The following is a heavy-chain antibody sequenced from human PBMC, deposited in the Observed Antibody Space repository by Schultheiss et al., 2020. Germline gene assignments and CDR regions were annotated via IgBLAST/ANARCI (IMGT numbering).Heavy chain of an antibody. Sequence: SETLSLTCTVSGGSISSYYWSWIRQPPGKGLEWIGYIDYSGNTNYNPSLKSRVTLSVDTSKNQFSLRLNSVTAADTAVYYCARASPEAVAGNFDYWGQGNLVTVSS. CDR3: ARASPEAVAGNFDY. CDR1: GGSISSYY. CDR2: IDYSGNT. J-gene: IGHJ4*02. V-gene: IGHV4-59*01. D-gene: IGHD6-19*01.